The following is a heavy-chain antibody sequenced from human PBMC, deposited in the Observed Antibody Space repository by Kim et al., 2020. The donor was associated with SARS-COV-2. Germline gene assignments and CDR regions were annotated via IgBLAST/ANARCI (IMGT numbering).Heavy chain of an antibody. Sequence: GGSLRLSCAASGFTFSSYAMSWVRQAPGKGLEWVSAISGSGGSTYYADSVKGRFTISRDNSKNTLYLQMNSLRAEDTAVYYCAKDSLRYSSSSGGPNNWFDPWGQGTLVTVSS. D-gene: IGHD6-6*01. CDR1: GFTFSSYA. CDR3: AKDSLRYSSSSGGPNNWFDP. CDR2: ISGSGGST. V-gene: IGHV3-23*01. J-gene: IGHJ5*02.